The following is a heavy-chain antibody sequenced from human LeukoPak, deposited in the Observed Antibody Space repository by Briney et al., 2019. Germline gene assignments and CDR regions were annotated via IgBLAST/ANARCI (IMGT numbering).Heavy chain of an antibody. J-gene: IGHJ4*02. CDR1: GYTFTSYD. D-gene: IGHD3-22*01. V-gene: IGHV1-8*01. Sequence: ASVKVSCKASGYTFTSYDINWVRQATGQGLEWMGWMNPNSGNTGYAQKFQGRVTMTRNTSISTAYMELSSLRSEDTAVYYCARGNYYDSSGYSPNHFDYWGQGTLVTVSS. CDR2: MNPNSGNT. CDR3: ARGNYYDSSGYSPNHFDY.